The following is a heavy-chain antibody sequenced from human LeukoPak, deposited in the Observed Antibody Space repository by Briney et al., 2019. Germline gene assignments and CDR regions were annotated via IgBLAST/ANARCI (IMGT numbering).Heavy chain of an antibody. Sequence: GSLRLSCAASGFTFSSYGMHWVRQAPGKGLEWVSAISGSGGSTYYADSVKGRFTISRDNSKNTLYLQMNSLRAEDTAVYYCAKDKSIAVAGTPDYWGQGTLVTVSS. CDR2: ISGSGGST. J-gene: IGHJ4*02. CDR3: AKDKSIAVAGTPDY. D-gene: IGHD6-19*01. CDR1: GFTFSSYG. V-gene: IGHV3-23*01.